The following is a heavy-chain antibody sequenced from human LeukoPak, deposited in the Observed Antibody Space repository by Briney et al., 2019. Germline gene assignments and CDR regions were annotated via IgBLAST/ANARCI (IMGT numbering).Heavy chain of an antibody. CDR2: IYPGDSDT. J-gene: IGHJ5*02. V-gene: IGHV5-51*01. Sequence: GESLKISCKGSGYSFSNSWIGWVRQMPGKGLEWMGIIYPGDSDTRYSPSFQGQVTISADKSISTAYLQWNSLKASDTAMYYCARHSSAANWFDPWGQGTLVTVSS. CDR3: ARHSSAANWFDP. CDR1: GYSFSNSW. D-gene: IGHD6-25*01.